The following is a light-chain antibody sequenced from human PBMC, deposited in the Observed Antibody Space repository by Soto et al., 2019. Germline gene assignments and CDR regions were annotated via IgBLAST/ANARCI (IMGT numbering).Light chain of an antibody. J-gene: IGLJ3*02. Sequence: QSALTQPASVSGSTGQSITISCTGTSSDVGGYNYVSWYQQHPGKAPKLMIYEVSNRPSGVSNRFSGSKSGNTASLTISGLQAEDEADYYCSSYTRSSPLVFGGGTKVTVL. V-gene: IGLV2-14*01. CDR2: EVS. CDR1: SSDVGGYNY. CDR3: SSYTRSSPLV.